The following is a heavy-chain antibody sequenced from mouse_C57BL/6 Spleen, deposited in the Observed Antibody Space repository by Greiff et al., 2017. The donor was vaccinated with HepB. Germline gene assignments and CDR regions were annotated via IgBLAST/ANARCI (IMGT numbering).Heavy chain of an antibody. Sequence: VQLKQSGPELVKPGASVKISCKASGYTFTDYYMNWVKQSHGKSLEWIGDINPNNGGTSYNQKFKGKATLTVDKSSSTAYMELRSLTSEDSAVYYCARGRFHWYFDVWGTGTTVTVSS. CDR2: INPNNGGT. J-gene: IGHJ1*03. CDR1: GYTFTDYY. V-gene: IGHV1-26*01. CDR3: ARGRFHWYFDV.